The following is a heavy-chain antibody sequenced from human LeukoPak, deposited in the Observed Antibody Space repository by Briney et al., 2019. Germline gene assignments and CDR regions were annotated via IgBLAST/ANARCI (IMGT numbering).Heavy chain of an antibody. Sequence: SETLSLTCTVSGGSISSYYWSWIRQPPGKGLEWIGYIYYNGSTNYNPSLKSRVTISVDTSKNQFSLKLSSVTAADTAVYYCARVGSGGAWFDFWGQGTLVSVSS. CDR1: GGSISSYY. CDR3: ARVGSGGAWFDF. J-gene: IGHJ4*02. CDR2: IYYNGST. V-gene: IGHV4-59*01. D-gene: IGHD6-19*01.